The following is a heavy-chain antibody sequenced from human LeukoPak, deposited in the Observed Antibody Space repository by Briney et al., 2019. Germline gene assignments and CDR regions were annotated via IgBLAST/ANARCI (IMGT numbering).Heavy chain of an antibody. J-gene: IGHJ4*02. D-gene: IGHD1-26*01. V-gene: IGHV4-4*07. CDR2: IYTSGST. CDR3: ARENSGSYREFDY. Sequence: PSETLSLTCTVSGGSISSYYWSWIRQPAGKGVEWIGRIYTSGSTNYNASLKSRVSMSVDTSKNQFSLKLGSVTAADTAVFYCARENSGSYREFDYWGQGTLVTVSS. CDR1: GGSISSYY.